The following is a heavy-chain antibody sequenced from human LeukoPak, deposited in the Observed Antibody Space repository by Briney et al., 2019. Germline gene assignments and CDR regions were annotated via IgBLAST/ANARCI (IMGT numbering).Heavy chain of an antibody. CDR3: AKDGGRYSGSLDS. J-gene: IGHJ4*02. V-gene: IGHV3-30*18. Sequence: GRSLRLSCAASEFIFNNYGMHWVRKAPGKGLEWVAVISYDGRNKFYANSVKGRFTISRDDSKNTLYVQMNSLRPEDTAVYYCAKDGGRYSGSLDSWGQGTLVTVSS. D-gene: IGHD1-26*01. CDR1: EFIFNNYG. CDR2: ISYDGRNK.